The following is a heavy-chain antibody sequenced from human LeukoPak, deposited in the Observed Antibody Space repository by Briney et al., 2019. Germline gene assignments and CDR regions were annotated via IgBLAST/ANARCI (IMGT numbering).Heavy chain of an antibody. CDR2: INHSGST. D-gene: IGHD3-22*01. CDR1: GGSFSGYY. J-gene: IGHJ5*02. V-gene: IGHV4-34*01. Sequence: SETLSLTCAVYGGSFSGYYWSWIRQPPEKGLEWIGEINHSGSTNYNPSLKSRVTISVDTSKNQFSLKLSSVTAADTAVYYCARVYDSSGVPWFDPWGQGTLVTVSS. CDR3: ARVYDSSGVPWFDP.